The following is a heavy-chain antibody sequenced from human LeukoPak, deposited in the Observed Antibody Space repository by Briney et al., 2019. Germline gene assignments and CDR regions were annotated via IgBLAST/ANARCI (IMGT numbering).Heavy chain of an antibody. CDR1: GFTFSSYG. D-gene: IGHD2-2*01. J-gene: IGHJ4*02. V-gene: IGHV3-30*02. CDR2: KLNDGTTK. Sequence: GGSLRLSCAASGFTFSSYGMEWVRQVPGKGLEWVAFKLNDGTTKYYADSVKGRFTISRDNSRNTLYLQMNSLRVEDTAVYYCAKSGRDSSTDYFDSWGQGTLVTVSS. CDR3: AKSGRDSSTDYFDS.